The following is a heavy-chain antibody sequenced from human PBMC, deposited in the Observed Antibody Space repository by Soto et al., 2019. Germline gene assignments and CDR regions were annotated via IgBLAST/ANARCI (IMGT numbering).Heavy chain of an antibody. V-gene: IGHV4-34*01. CDR2: INHSGST. CDR3: ARGGYDILTGYYRYYYYGMDV. D-gene: IGHD3-9*01. J-gene: IGHJ6*02. CDR1: GGSFSGYY. Sequence: SETLSLTCAVYGGSFSGYYWSWIRQPPGKGLEWIGEINHSGSTSYNPSLKSRVTISVDTSKNQFSLKLSSVTAADTAVYYCARGGYDILTGYYRYYYYGMDVWGQGTTVTVSS.